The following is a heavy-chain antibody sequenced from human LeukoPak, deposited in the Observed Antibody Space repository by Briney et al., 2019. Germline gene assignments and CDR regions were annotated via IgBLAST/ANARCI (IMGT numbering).Heavy chain of an antibody. D-gene: IGHD5-12*01. CDR1: GYTFTSYY. J-gene: IGHJ4*02. Sequence: GASVKVSCKASGYTFTSYYMHWVRQAPGQGLEWMGLINPSGGSTSYAQKFQGRVTMTRDTSTSTVYMELSSLRSEDTAVYYCARGGYSGYEGDPGNLVDYWGQGTLVTVSS. CDR3: ARGGYSGYEGDPGNLVDY. CDR2: INPSGGST. V-gene: IGHV1-46*01.